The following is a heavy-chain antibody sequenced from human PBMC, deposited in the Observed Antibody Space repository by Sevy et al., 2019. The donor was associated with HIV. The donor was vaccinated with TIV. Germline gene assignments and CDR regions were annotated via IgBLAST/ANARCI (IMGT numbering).Heavy chain of an antibody. CDR1: GYSFTTYW. Sequence: GESLKISCKASGYSFTTYWIAWVRQMPGKGLEWMGIIYPGDSDTRHSPSIQGRVTISVDKSITAAYLQRTSLKTSDTAMYYCTRLSVVGTLPPQLVQARWFDPWGQGTQVTVSS. J-gene: IGHJ5*02. CDR3: TRLSVVGTLPPQLVQARWFDP. V-gene: IGHV5-51*01. CDR2: IYPGDSDT. D-gene: IGHD6-13*01.